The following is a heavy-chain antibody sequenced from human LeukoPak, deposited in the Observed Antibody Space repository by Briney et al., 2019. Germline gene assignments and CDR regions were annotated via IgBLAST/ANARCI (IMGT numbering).Heavy chain of an antibody. CDR1: GFTFSSYA. Sequence: GGSLRLSCAASGFTFSSYAMSWVRQAPGKGLEWVSAISGSGGSTYYADSVKGRVTISRDNSKNTLYLQMNSLRAEDTAVYYCAKDRGFGESLYYYYGMDVWGQGTTVTVSS. CDR2: ISGSGGST. V-gene: IGHV3-23*01. J-gene: IGHJ6*02. D-gene: IGHD3-10*01. CDR3: AKDRGFGESLYYYYGMDV.